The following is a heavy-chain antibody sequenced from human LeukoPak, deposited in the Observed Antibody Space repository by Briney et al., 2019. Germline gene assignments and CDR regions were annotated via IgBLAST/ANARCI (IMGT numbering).Heavy chain of an antibody. CDR1: GFTVSSNY. D-gene: IGHD5-12*01. Sequence: GGSLRLSCAASGFTVSSNYMSWVRQAPGKGLEWVANIKQDGSEKYYVDSVKGRFTISRDNAKNSLYLQMNSLRAEDTAVYYCARNPGYSGYDFFDYWGQGTLVTVSS. CDR2: IKQDGSEK. V-gene: IGHV3-7*01. CDR3: ARNPGYSGYDFFDY. J-gene: IGHJ4*02.